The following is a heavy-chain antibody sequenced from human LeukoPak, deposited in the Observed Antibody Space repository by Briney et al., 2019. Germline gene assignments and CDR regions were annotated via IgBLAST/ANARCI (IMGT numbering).Heavy chain of an antibody. Sequence: PGGSPRLSCAASGFTFSSYAMSWVRQAPGKGLEWVTAISGSGGSTYYADSVKGRFTISRDNSKNTLYLQMNSLRAEDTAVYYCAKEVDSSDWYSLNDYWGQGTLVTVSS. CDR3: AKEVDSSDWYSLNDY. CDR1: GFTFSSYA. J-gene: IGHJ4*02. V-gene: IGHV3-23*01. D-gene: IGHD6-19*01. CDR2: ISGSGGST.